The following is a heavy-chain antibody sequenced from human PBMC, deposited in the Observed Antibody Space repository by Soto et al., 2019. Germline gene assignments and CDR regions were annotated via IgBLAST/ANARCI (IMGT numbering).Heavy chain of an antibody. D-gene: IGHD3-16*02. CDR2: IYYSGST. Sequence: PSETLSLTCTVSGGSISSYYWSWILQPPGKGLEWIGYIYYSGSTNYNPSLKSRVTISVDTSKNQFSLKLSSVTAADTAVYYCARDVRMITFGGVIAPDAFDIWGQGTMVTVSS. J-gene: IGHJ3*02. CDR1: GGSISSYY. CDR3: ARDVRMITFGGVIAPDAFDI. V-gene: IGHV4-59*01.